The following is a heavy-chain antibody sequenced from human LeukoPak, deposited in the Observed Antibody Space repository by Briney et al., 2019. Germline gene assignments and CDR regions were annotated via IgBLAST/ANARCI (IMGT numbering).Heavy chain of an antibody. CDR1: GFTFSSYS. V-gene: IGHV3-21*01. CDR3: ARVWGESTVTYYFDY. Sequence: GGSLRLSCAASGFTFSSYSMNWVRQAPGKGLEWVSSISSSSSYIYYADSVKGRFTISRDNAKNSLYLQMNSLRAEDTAVYYCARVWGESTVTYYFDYWGRGTLVTVSS. D-gene: IGHD4-17*01. CDR2: ISSSSSYI. J-gene: IGHJ4*02.